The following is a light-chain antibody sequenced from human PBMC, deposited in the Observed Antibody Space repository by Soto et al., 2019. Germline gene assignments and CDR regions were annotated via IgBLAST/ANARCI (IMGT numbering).Light chain of an antibody. CDR3: QQYNSYPLT. V-gene: IGKV1-5*01. Sequence: DIQMTQSPSTLSASVGDRFSISCRASQSISNWLAWYQQKPGKAPNLLIYDASSLESGVPSRFSGSGSETEFTLTISSLQPDDFATYYCQQYNSYPLTIAVGTKVDIK. CDR2: DAS. CDR1: QSISNW. J-gene: IGKJ4*01.